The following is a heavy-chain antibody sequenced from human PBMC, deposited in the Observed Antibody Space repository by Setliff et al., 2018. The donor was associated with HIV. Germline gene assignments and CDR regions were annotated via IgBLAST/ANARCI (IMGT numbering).Heavy chain of an antibody. CDR3: ACPKEGYSGSGGAFQI. CDR2: IKQDGSEK. V-gene: IGHV3-7*01. Sequence: PGGSLRLSCVASGFTFSRCWMNWVRQAPGKGLEWVGNIKQDGSEKYYVDSVRGRFTISRDHAKNSLYLQMNSLRTDDTAMYYCACPKEGYSGSGGAFQIWGQGTMVTVSS. J-gene: IGHJ3*02. D-gene: IGHD3-10*01. CDR1: GFTFSRCW.